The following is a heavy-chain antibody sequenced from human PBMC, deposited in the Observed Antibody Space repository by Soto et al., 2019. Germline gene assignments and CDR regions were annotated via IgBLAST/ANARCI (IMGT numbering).Heavy chain of an antibody. CDR2: INHSGGT. Sequence: QVQLQQWGAGLLRPSETLSLTCAVYGGSFRDFYWSWLRQTPEKGLEWIGEINHSGGTKYNPSLESRVTISVDTSKNQFSLKVNFVTPADTAVYYCARTGGMDVWGPGATVTVSS. CDR1: GGSFRDFY. CDR3: ARTGGMDV. J-gene: IGHJ6*02. V-gene: IGHV4-34*01.